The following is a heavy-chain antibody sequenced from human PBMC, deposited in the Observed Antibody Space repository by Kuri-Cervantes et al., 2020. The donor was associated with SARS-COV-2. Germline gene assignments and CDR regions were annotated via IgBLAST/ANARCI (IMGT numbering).Heavy chain of an antibody. CDR1: NYSITSGDY. V-gene: IGHV4-38-2*02. CDR2: IYHSGFT. CDR3: ARHLPPSYYYDSSGYDY. D-gene: IGHD3-22*01. J-gene: IGHJ4*02. Sequence: SETLSLTCIVSNYSITSGDYWGWTRQPPGKRLEWIGSIYHSGFTTYNPSLRSRVTISVDTSKNQFSLKLSSVTAADTAVYYCARHLPPSYYYDSSGYDYWGQGTLVTVSS.